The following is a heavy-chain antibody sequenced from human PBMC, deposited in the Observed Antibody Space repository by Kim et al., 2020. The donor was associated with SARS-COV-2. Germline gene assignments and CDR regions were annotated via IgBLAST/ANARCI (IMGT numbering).Heavy chain of an antibody. V-gene: IGHV3-7*03. J-gene: IGHJ6*02. Sequence: GGSLRLSCAASGFTFSSYWMSWVRQAPGKGLEWVANIKQDGSEKYYVDSVKGRFTISRDNAKNSLYLQMNSLRAEDTAVYYCARDPVTTGFRYYYYYGMDVWGQGTTVTVSS. CDR2: IKQDGSEK. D-gene: IGHD4-17*01. CDR1: GFTFSSYW. CDR3: ARDPVTTGFRYYYYYGMDV.